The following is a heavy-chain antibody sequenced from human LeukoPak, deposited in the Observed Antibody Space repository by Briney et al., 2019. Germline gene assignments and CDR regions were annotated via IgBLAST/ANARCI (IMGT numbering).Heavy chain of an antibody. D-gene: IGHD6-13*01. CDR2: ISRDGRDR. J-gene: IGHJ4*02. CDR3: AKDPRTAAAYYFDY. CDR1: GFTFSSYA. V-gene: IGHV3-30*18. Sequence: TGGSLRLSCVASGFTFSSYAMHWVRQAPGKGLEWVAVISRDGRDRHHADSVKGRFTISRDNSKNTLYLQMESLRAEDTAVYFCAKDPRTAAAYYFDYWGQGILVTVSS.